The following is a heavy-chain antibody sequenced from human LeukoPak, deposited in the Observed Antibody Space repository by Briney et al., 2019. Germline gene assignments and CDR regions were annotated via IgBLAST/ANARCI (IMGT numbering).Heavy chain of an antibody. J-gene: IGHJ4*02. V-gene: IGHV3-74*03. CDR1: GFTFSSYW. CDR2: IGSAGTST. CDR3: TRHQDY. Sequence: GGSLRLSCAASGFTFSSYWMHWVRQAPGKGLVWVALIGSAGTSTTYADSVKGRFTISRDNARNVLYLQMNGLRVDDTAVYYCTRHQDYRGRGTPVTVSS.